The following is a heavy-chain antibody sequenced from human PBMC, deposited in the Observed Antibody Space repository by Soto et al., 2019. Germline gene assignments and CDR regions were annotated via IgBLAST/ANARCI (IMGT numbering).Heavy chain of an antibody. J-gene: IGHJ6*02. Sequence: LSLTCAVYGGSFSGYYWSWIRQPPGKGLEWIGEINHSGSTNYNPSLKSRVTISVDTSKNQFSLKLSSVTAADTAVYYCARKKPYCYGSGSYWDYYGMDVWGQGTTVTVSS. CDR3: ARKKPYCYGSGSYWDYYGMDV. V-gene: IGHV4-34*01. D-gene: IGHD3-10*01. CDR1: GGSFSGYY. CDR2: INHSGST.